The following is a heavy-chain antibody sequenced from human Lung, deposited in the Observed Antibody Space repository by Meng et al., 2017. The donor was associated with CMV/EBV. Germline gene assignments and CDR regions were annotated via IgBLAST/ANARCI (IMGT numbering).Heavy chain of an antibody. V-gene: IGHV1-46*01. J-gene: IGHJ6*02. Sequence: ASXXVSXKASGYTFTNYFIHWVRQAPGQGLEWVGVISPSGESRNYAPRFQGSVTMTSDSSASTVYVELLSLKSEDTAVYFCARDYGDCSLTGCLQYFYGLDVWGQGTPVTVSS. CDR1: GYTFTNYF. CDR3: ARDYGDCSLTGCLQYFYGLDV. D-gene: IGHD3-9*01. CDR2: ISPSGESR.